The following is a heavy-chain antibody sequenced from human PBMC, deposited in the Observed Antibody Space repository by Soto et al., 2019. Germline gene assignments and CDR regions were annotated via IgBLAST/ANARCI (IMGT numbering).Heavy chain of an antibody. CDR1: GFTFSSYI. D-gene: IGHD6-6*01. CDR2: ISSSSSYI. Sequence: GGSLRLSCAASGFTFSSYIMNWVRQAPGKGLEWVSSISSSSSYIYYADSVKGRFTISRDNAKNSLYLQMNSLRAEDTAVYYCARARQLTRGYYYYGMDVWGQGTTVTVS. V-gene: IGHV3-21*01. J-gene: IGHJ6*02. CDR3: ARARQLTRGYYYYGMDV.